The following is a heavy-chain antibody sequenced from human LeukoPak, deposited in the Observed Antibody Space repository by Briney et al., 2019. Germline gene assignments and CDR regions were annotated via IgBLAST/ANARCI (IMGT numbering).Heavy chain of an antibody. Sequence: GESLQISCKGSGYTFTSYWIAWVRQMPGKGLEWMGIIYPGDSDTRYSPSFQGQVAISGDKSISSASLKWSSLKASDTAMYYCARVITMIRGVPDRFDPWGQGTLVTVSS. CDR1: GYTFTSYW. CDR3: ARVITMIRGVPDRFDP. CDR2: IYPGDSDT. J-gene: IGHJ5*02. V-gene: IGHV5-51*01. D-gene: IGHD3-10*01.